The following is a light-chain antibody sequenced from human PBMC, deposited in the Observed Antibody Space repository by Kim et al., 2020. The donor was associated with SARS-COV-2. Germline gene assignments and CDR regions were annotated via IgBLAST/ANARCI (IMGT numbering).Light chain of an antibody. CDR3: QQRGNWPLT. CDR1: QSVGNS. V-gene: IGKV3-11*01. CDR2: DAF. J-gene: IGKJ1*01. Sequence: VAPRERATLSCRAGQSVGNSFSWYQQKPAQAPRLLIYDAFSRATVIPARFSGSGSVTDFTLAISSLEPEDFAVYYCQQRGNWPLTFGQGTKVEIK.